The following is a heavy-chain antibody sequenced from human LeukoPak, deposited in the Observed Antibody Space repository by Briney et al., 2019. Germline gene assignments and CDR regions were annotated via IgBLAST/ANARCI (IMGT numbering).Heavy chain of an antibody. CDR2: INPNSGGT. CDR3: ARDRSWYVNYFDY. J-gene: IGHJ4*02. D-gene: IGHD6-13*01. CDR1: GYTFTYCY. Sequence: GSVKVSCKASGYTFTYCYMHWVRQAPGQGLEWMGWINPNSGGTNYAQKFQGRVTMTRDTSISTDYMELSRLRSDDTAVYYCARDRSWYVNYFDYWGQGTLVTVSS. V-gene: IGHV1-2*02.